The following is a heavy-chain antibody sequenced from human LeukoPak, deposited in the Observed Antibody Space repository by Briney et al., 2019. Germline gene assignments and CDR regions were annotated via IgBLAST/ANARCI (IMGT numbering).Heavy chain of an antibody. D-gene: IGHD3-16*01. V-gene: IGHV3-7*01. Sequence: GGSLRLSCAAFGFTFSDFWLSWVRQAPGKGLEWVANMNRDGSEKNYVDSMKGRITISRDNAKNSLYLQMNSLRVEDTAVYYCARDGGIIRFGGQDVWGQGTTVTVS. CDR3: ARDGGIIRFGGQDV. J-gene: IGHJ6*02. CDR1: GFTFSDFW. CDR2: MNRDGSEK.